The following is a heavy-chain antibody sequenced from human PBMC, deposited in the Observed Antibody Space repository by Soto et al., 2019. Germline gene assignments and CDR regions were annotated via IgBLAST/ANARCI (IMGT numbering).Heavy chain of an antibody. CDR3: ARERSSGSYVDY. D-gene: IGHD6-19*01. Sequence: ASVKVSCKASGYTFTSYDINWVRQATGQGLEWMGWMNPNSGNTGYAQKFQGRVTMTRNTSISAAYMELSSLRSEDTAVYSCARERSSGSYVDYWGQGTLVTVSP. V-gene: IGHV1-8*01. CDR1: GYTFTSYD. J-gene: IGHJ4*02. CDR2: MNPNSGNT.